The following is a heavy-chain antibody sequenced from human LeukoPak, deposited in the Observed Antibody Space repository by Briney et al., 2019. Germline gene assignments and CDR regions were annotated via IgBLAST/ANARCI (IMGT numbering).Heavy chain of an antibody. CDR3: ARDLNWACDY. CDR1: GFTFNNYG. Sequence: GGSLRLSCAASGFTFNNYGMEWVRQAPGKGLEWVSYISSTGRNIYYADSVKGRFTISRDNAENSLFLQMNSLRADDTAVYYCARDLNWACDYWGQGTLVTVSS. V-gene: IGHV3-48*01. D-gene: IGHD7-27*01. J-gene: IGHJ4*02. CDR2: ISSTGRNI.